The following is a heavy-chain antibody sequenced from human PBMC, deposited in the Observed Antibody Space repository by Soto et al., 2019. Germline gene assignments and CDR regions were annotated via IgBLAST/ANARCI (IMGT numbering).Heavy chain of an antibody. Sequence: QITLKESGPTLVKPTQTLTLTCTFSGFSLSTSGVGVGWIRQPPGKALEWLALIYWDDDKRYSPSLKSRLTITTEIAKNRVVLTVTNMAPVDTATYYCAHYGSGKGWFDPWGQGTLVTVSS. CDR2: IYWDDDK. D-gene: IGHD3-10*01. V-gene: IGHV2-5*02. CDR1: GFSLSTSGVG. J-gene: IGHJ5*02. CDR3: AHYGSGKGWFDP.